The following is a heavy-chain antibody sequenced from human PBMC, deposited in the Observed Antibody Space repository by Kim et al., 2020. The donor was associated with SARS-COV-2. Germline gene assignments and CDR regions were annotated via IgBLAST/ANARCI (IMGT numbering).Heavy chain of an antibody. CDR3: AHLSWGVKVILDY. Sequence: SETLSLTCLFSGYSLRRAYYLALIRQSPGHGLDWIGGLYRSENTHYNPSLASRLTILPETATYPFPLPLTSLTAAPTAAYYCAHLSWGVKVILDYWRQGT. CDR1: GYSLRRAYY. V-gene: IGHV4-38-2*01. CDR2: LYRSENT. D-gene: IGHD3-22*01. J-gene: IGHJ4*02.